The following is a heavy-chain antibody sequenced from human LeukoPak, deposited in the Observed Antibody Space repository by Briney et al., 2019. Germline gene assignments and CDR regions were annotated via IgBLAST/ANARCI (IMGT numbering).Heavy chain of an antibody. V-gene: IGHV4-39*01. J-gene: IGHJ4*02. CDR2: IYFSGST. CDR3: ARHPYSGSPFDY. Sequence: PSETLSLTCTVSGGSISSSSYYWGWIRQPPGKGLEWIGSIYFSGSTYYNPSLKSRVTIFIDTSKNQFSLKLSSVTAADTAVYYCARHPYSGSPFDYWGQGTLVTVSS. CDR1: GGSISSSSYY. D-gene: IGHD1-26*01.